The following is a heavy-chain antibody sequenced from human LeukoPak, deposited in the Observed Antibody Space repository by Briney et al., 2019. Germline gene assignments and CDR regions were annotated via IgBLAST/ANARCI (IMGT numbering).Heavy chain of an antibody. D-gene: IGHD3-16*02. CDR3: ARQPYDYVWGSYRINWFDP. CDR1: GGSIISSNW. J-gene: IGHJ5*02. V-gene: IGHV4-4*02. Sequence: SETLSLTCGVSGGSIISSNWWSWVRQPPGKGLEWIGEVYHSGSTKYNPSLKSRVTISVDKSKNQLSLKLSSVTAADTAVYYCARQPYDYVWGSYRINWFDPWGQGTLVTVSS. CDR2: VYHSGST.